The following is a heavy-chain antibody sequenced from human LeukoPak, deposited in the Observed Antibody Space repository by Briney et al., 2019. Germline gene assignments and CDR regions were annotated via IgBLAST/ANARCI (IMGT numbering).Heavy chain of an antibody. CDR2: ISSSGSTI. D-gene: IGHD1-1*01. J-gene: IGHJ3*02. V-gene: IGHV3-11*01. CDR1: GFTFSDYY. Sequence: WGSLRLSCAASGFTFSDYYMNWIRQAPGKGLERVSYISSSGSTIYYADSAKGRFTISRDNAKNSLYLQMNSLRAEDTAVYYCARDLWKLGAFDIWGQGTMVTVSS. CDR3: ARDLWKLGAFDI.